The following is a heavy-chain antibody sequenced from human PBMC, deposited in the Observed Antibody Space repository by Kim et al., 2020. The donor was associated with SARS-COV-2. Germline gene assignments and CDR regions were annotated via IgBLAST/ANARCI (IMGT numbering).Heavy chain of an antibody. D-gene: IGHD6-6*01. Sequence: LQGRVTMTTDTSTSTAYMELRSLRSDDTAVYYCARVPYSRGSIAEPYFDYWGQGTLVTVSS. J-gene: IGHJ4*02. CDR3: ARVPYSRGSIAEPYFDY. V-gene: IGHV1-18*01.